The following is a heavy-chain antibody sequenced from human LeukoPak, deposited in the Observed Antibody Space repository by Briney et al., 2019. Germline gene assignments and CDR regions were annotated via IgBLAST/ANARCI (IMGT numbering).Heavy chain of an antibody. D-gene: IGHD1-1*01. CDR3: ARLWDNWMYDAFDI. Sequence: PGGSLRLSCAASGFTFSSYWMHWVRQAPGKGLVWVSRINSDGSSTSYADSVKGRFTISRDNAKNTLYLQMNSLRAEDTTLYYCARLWDNWMYDAFDIWGQGTMVTVSS. V-gene: IGHV3-74*01. CDR2: INSDGSST. J-gene: IGHJ3*02. CDR1: GFTFSSYW.